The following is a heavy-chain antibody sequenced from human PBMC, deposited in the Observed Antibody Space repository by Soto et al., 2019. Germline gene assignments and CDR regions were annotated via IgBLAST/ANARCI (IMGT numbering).Heavy chain of an antibody. D-gene: IGHD3-3*01. V-gene: IGHV3-9*01. CDR1: GFTFDDYA. Sequence: GGSLRLSCAASGFTFDDYAMHWVRQAPGKGLEWVSGISWNSGSIGYADSVKGRFTISRDNAKNSLYLQMNSLRAEDTALYYCAKGAGVVIQYYFDYWGQGTLVTVS. J-gene: IGHJ4*02. CDR2: ISWNSGSI. CDR3: AKGAGVVIQYYFDY.